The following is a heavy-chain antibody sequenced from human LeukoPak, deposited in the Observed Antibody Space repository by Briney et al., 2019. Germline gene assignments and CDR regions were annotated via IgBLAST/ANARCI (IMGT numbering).Heavy chain of an antibody. J-gene: IGHJ4*02. V-gene: IGHV3-48*04. CDR2: ISSSSSTI. D-gene: IGHD3-22*01. Sequence: YPGGSLRLSCAASGFTFSSYSMNWVRQAPGKGLEWVSYISSSSSTIYYADSVKGRFTISRDNAKNSLYLQMNSLRAEDTAVYYCKGYRVVVGNSSDGDFDYWGQGTLVTVSS. CDR1: GFTFSSYS. CDR3: KGYRVVVGNSSDGDFDY.